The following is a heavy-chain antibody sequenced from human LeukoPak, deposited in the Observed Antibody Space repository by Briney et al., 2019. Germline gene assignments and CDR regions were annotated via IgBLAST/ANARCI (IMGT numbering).Heavy chain of an antibody. V-gene: IGHV3-23*01. CDR3: TRDQFFDYDNDDAFDV. CDR1: RFPFRSYA. Sequence: PGGSLRLSCAASRFPFRSYAMNWVRQAPGKGPEWVSVISNSGGGTYYADSVKGRFTISRDISKNILYLQMNSLTAEDTAVYYCTRDQFFDYDNDDAFDVWGQGTKVIVSS. CDR2: ISNSGGGT. J-gene: IGHJ3*01. D-gene: IGHD3-22*01.